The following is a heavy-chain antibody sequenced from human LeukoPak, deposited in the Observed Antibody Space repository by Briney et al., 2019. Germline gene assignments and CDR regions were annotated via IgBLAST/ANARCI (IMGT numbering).Heavy chain of an antibody. J-gene: IGHJ5*02. CDR1: GFTFSSNW. CDR2: ISNSSSYI. CDR3: ARPKWELPMGGWFDP. D-gene: IGHD1-26*01. V-gene: IGHV3-21*01. Sequence: PGGSLRLSCAASGFTFSSNWMHWVRHAPGKGLEWVSSISNSSSYIYYADSVKGRFTISRDNAKNSLYLQMNSLRAEDTAVYYCARPKWELPMGGWFDPWGQGTLVTVSS.